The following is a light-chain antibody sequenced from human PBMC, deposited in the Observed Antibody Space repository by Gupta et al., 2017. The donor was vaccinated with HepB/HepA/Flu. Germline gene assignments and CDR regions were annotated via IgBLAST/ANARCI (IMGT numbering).Light chain of an antibody. J-gene: IGKJ1*01. CDR2: KAS. V-gene: IGKV1-5*03. CDR1: QSLSSW. Sequence: DIPMTPSPSTLSASVGDRVTITCRASQSLSSWLAWYQQKPGKAPKLLIYKASSLESGVPSRFSGSGSGTEFTLTISSLQADDFATYYCQQYNSYSRTFAQGTKVEIK. CDR3: QQYNSYSRT.